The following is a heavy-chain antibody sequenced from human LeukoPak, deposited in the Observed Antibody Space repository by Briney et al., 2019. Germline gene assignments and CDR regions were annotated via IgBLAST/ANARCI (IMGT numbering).Heavy chain of an antibody. CDR2: IRSKVYGGTT. CDR1: GFTFRDYA. D-gene: IGHD3-22*01. Sequence: GGSLRLSCTGFGFTFRDYAVSWVRQAPGKGLECIGFIRSKVYGGTTEYAASVKGRFTISRDDSKSIAYLLMNSLKTEDTAVYYCTRDPYYFDSSGYYHHAFDIWGQGTMVAVSS. CDR3: TRDPYYFDSSGYYHHAFDI. V-gene: IGHV3-49*04. J-gene: IGHJ3*02.